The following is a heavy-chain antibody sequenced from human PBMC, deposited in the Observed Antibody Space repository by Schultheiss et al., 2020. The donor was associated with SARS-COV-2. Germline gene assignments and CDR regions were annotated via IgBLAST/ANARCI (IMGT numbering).Heavy chain of an antibody. D-gene: IGHD3-10*01. CDR2: IRYDGSNK. CDR1: GFTFSSYG. V-gene: IGHV3-30*02. J-gene: IGHJ5*02. CDR3: ARVTMVRGVIPWFDP. Sequence: GGSLRLSCAASGFTFSSYGMHWVRQAPGKGLEWVAFIRYDGSNKYYADSVKGRFTISRDNAKNSLYLQMNSLRDEDTAVYYCARVTMVRGVIPWFDPWGQGTLVTVSS.